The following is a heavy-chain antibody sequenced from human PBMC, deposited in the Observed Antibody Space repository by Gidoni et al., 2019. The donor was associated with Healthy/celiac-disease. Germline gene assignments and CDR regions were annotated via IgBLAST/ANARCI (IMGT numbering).Heavy chain of an antibody. V-gene: IGHV3-21*01. J-gene: IGHJ6*02. CDR3: ARRPVGDFWSGYYTSYYYYGMDV. D-gene: IGHD3-3*01. CDR1: GFTFSRYS. Sequence: EVQLVESGGGLVKPGGSLRLSCAASGFTFSRYSMNWVRQAPGKGLEWVSSISSSSSYIYYADSVKGRFTISRDNAKNSLYLQMNSLRAEDTAVYYCARRPVGDFWSGYYTSYYYYGMDVWGQGTTVTVSS. CDR2: ISSSSSYI.